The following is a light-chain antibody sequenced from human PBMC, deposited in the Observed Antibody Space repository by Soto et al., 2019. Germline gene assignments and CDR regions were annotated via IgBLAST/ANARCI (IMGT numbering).Light chain of an antibody. Sequence: IVLTQSPGTLSLSPGERATLSCRASQSVSSNYLVWYQQKPGQAPRLLIYGTSSRATGIPDRFSGTGSETDFTLTINRLEPEDFAVYYCQQYENSPITFGQGTRLEI. CDR2: GTS. J-gene: IGKJ5*01. CDR1: QSVSSNY. V-gene: IGKV3-20*01. CDR3: QQYENSPIT.